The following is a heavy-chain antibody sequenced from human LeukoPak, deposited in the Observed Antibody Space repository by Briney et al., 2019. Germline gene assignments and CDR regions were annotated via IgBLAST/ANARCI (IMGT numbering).Heavy chain of an antibody. J-gene: IGHJ4*02. Sequence: ETLXLTXTXSGGSIXSYYWSWIRQPPGKGLEWIGYIYYSGSTNYNPSLKSRVTISVDTSKNQFSLKLSSVTAADTAVYYCARVRYSSSWAPDYWGQGTLVTVSS. CDR2: IYYSGST. CDR1: GGSIXSYY. CDR3: ARVRYSSSWAPDY. D-gene: IGHD6-13*01. V-gene: IGHV4-59*01.